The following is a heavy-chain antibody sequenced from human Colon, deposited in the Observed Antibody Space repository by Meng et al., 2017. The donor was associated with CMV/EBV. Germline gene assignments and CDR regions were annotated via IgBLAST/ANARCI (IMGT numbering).Heavy chain of an antibody. V-gene: IGHV3-48*03. J-gene: IGHJ4*02. CDR3: AREGPQASDFWSNYYKPLDY. CDR1: GFGFSKFE. D-gene: IGHD3-3*01. Sequence: LKISCAAAGFGFSKFEMNWLRQAPGKGLEWISYISSTGSTIYYADSVEGRFTISRDNAKSSLYLEMTGLRGEDTAVYYCAREGPQASDFWSNYYKPLDYWGQGTLVTVSS. CDR2: ISSTGSTI.